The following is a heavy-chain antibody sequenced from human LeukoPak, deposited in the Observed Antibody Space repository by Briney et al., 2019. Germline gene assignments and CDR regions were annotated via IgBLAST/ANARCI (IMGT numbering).Heavy chain of an antibody. Sequence: ASVKVSCKASGYTFTSYGISWVRQAPGQGLEWMGWISAYNGNTNYAQKLQGRVTMTTDTSTSTAYMELRSLRSDDTAVYYCARVRRYYDISGYPDYWGQRTLVTVSS. CDR3: ARVRRYYDISGYPDY. CDR2: ISAYNGNT. D-gene: IGHD3-22*01. V-gene: IGHV1-18*01. CDR1: GYTFTSYG. J-gene: IGHJ4*02.